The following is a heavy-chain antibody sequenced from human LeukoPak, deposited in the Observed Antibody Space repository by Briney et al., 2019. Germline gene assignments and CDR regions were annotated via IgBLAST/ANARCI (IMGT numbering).Heavy chain of an antibody. CDR3: ARAQYYDSTSAGGMDV. V-gene: IGHV3-74*01. Sequence: GSLRLSCEASGFTFSDNWMYWVRQAPGKGLVWVSRINTDGKTTSYADSVKGRFTISRDNPKNTLYLQMNILRAEDTGIYYCARAQYYDSTSAGGMDVWGQGTTVTVS. CDR1: GFTFSDNW. J-gene: IGHJ6*02. CDR2: INTDGKTT. D-gene: IGHD3-9*01.